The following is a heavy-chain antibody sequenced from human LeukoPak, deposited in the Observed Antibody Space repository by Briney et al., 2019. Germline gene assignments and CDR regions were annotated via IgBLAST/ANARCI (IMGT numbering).Heavy chain of an antibody. J-gene: IGHJ6*02. V-gene: IGHV3-48*01. D-gene: IGHD6-19*01. CDR3: ARENVAGTDYYYGMDV. Sequence: GGSLRLSCAASGFTFSSYSMNWVRQAPGKGLEWVSYISSSSSTIYYADSAKGRFTISRDNAKNSLYLQMNSLRAEDTAVYYCARENVAGTDYYYGMDVWGQGTTVTVSS. CDR1: GFTFSSYS. CDR2: ISSSSSTI.